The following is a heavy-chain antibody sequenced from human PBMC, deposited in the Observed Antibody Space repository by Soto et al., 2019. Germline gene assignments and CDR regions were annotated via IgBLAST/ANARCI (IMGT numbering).Heavy chain of an antibody. Sequence: SVKVSCKASGGTFSSYTISWVRQAPGQGLEWMGRIIPILGIANYAVKFQARVTMTADKSTSTAYMELSSLRSEDTAVYYCARGGEDQPLYAFDIWGQGTMVTVSS. V-gene: IGHV1-69*02. CDR3: ARGGEDQPLYAFDI. CDR1: GGTFSSYT. CDR2: IIPILGIA. J-gene: IGHJ3*02. D-gene: IGHD2-2*01.